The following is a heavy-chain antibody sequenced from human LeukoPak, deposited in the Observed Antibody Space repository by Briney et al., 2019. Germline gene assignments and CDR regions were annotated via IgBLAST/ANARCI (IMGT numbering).Heavy chain of an antibody. J-gene: IGHJ5*02. CDR1: GFTFSSYA. D-gene: IGHD5-12*01. CDR2: ISYDGSNK. Sequence: PGRSLRLSCAASGFTFSSYAMHWVRQAPGKGLERVAVISYDGSNKYYADSVKGRFTISRDNSKNTLYLQMNSLRAEDTAVYYCARDRAGLPFDPWGQGTLVTVSS. V-gene: IGHV3-30-3*01. CDR3: ARDRAGLPFDP.